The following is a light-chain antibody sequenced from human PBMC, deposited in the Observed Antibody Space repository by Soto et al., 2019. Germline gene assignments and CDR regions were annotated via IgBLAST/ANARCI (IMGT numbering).Light chain of an antibody. V-gene: IGKV3-11*01. CDR3: QQYGNSPIT. Sequence: EIVLTQSPAILSLSPGEKATLSCRASQSVSGSLGWYQQKPGQAPRLIIYDASVRATGIPARFSGSGSGTDFTLTISRLEPEDFAVYYCQQYGNSPITFGQGTRLEIK. CDR1: QSVSGS. J-gene: IGKJ5*01. CDR2: DAS.